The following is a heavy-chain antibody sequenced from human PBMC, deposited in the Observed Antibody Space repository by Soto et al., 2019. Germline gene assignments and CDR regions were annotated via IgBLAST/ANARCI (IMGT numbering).Heavy chain of an antibody. CDR1: GCTFTTYA. CDR3: VRTSLVVAAATREDY. D-gene: IGHD2-15*01. V-gene: IGHV3-74*01. Sequence: TGVSLRLSCAASGCTFTTYAMSWVRQAPGKGLVWVSRINSDGSSTSYADSVKGRFTISRDNAKNTLYLQMNSLRAEDTAVYYCVRTSLVVAAATREDYWGQGTLVTVS. J-gene: IGHJ4*02. CDR2: INSDGSST.